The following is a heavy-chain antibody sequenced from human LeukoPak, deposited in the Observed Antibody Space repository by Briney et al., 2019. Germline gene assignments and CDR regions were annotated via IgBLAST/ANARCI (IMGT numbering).Heavy chain of an antibody. CDR3: ARDSSGTQVWLFDY. J-gene: IGHJ4*02. CDR2: IIPLLDMT. Sequence: SVKGSCNASGGTFSNFAISWVRQAPGQGLEWMGRIIPLLDMTNYAQNFQGRVTITADKSTSTTYMELRSLRSEDTAMYYCARDSSGTQVWLFDYWGQGTLVTVSS. CDR1: GGTFSNFA. D-gene: IGHD3-10*01. V-gene: IGHV1-69*04.